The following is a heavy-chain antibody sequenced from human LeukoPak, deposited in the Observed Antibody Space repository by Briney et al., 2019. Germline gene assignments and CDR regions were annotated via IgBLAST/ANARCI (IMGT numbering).Heavy chain of an antibody. CDR2: IIPILGIA. V-gene: IGHV1-69*04. D-gene: IGHD5-12*01. Sequence: ASVKVSCKASGYTFTSYAMHWVRQAPGQRLEWMGRIIPILGIANYAQKFQGRVTITADKSTSTAYMELSSLRSEDTAVYYCASYETSDAFDIWGQGTMVTVSS. CDR3: ASYETSDAFDI. CDR1: GYTFTSYA. J-gene: IGHJ3*02.